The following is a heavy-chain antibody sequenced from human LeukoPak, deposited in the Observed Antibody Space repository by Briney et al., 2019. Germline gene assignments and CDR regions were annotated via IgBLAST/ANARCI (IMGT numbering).Heavy chain of an antibody. J-gene: IGHJ4*02. Sequence: GGSLRLSCAASGFTFSSYEMNWVRQAPGKGLEWVSYISSSGSTICYADSVKGRFTISRDNAKNSLYLQMNSLRAEDAAVYYCARLRGQWLAPTDYWGQGTLVTVSS. V-gene: IGHV3-48*03. CDR3: ARLRGQWLAPTDY. D-gene: IGHD6-19*01. CDR2: ISSSGSTI. CDR1: GFTFSSYE.